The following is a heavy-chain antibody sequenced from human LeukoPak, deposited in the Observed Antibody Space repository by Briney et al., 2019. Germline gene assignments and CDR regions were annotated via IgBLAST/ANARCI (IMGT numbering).Heavy chain of an antibody. Sequence: GGSLRLSCAASGFTFSSYAMSWVRQAPRKGLEWVSVVSGSGGSTDYADSVKGRFTISRDNSKNTLYLQMNSLRAEDTAVYYCARDQDYYDILTGYYRGLDYWGQGTLVTVSS. D-gene: IGHD3-9*01. J-gene: IGHJ4*02. V-gene: IGHV3-23*01. CDR3: ARDQDYYDILTGYYRGLDY. CDR1: GFTFSSYA. CDR2: VSGSGGST.